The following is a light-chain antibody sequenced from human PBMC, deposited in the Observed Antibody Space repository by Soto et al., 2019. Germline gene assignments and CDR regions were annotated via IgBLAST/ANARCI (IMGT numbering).Light chain of an antibody. CDR1: ITDIGAYNY. CDR2: GVS. V-gene: IGLV2-14*01. CDR3: SSYTSSITLYV. J-gene: IGLJ1*01. Sequence: QSVLTQPASVSGSPGQSITISCTGTITDIGAYNYVSWYQQHPGKAPKLLIYGVSSRPSGVSNRFSGSKSGNAAYLTISGLHADDEAEYYWSSYTSSITLYVFGTGTKLTVL.